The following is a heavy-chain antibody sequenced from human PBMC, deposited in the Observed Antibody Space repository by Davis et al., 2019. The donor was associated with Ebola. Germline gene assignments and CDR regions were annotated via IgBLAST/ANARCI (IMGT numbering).Heavy chain of an antibody. CDR3: ARMGPYGDSPYDYYYYGMDV. V-gene: IGHV3-7*01. J-gene: IGHJ6*02. D-gene: IGHD4-17*01. CDR1: GFTFSSYW. CDR2: IKQDGSEK. Sequence: PGGSLRLSCAASGFTFSSYWMSWVRQAPGKGLEWVANIKQDGSEKYYVDSVKGRFTISRDNAKNSLYLQMNSLRAEDTAVYYCARMGPYGDSPYDYYYYGMDVWGQGTTVTVSS.